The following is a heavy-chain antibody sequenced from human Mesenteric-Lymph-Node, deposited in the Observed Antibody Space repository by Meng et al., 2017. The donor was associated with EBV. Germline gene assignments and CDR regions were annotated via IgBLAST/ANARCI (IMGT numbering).Heavy chain of an antibody. CDR2: ISGSCVST. V-gene: IGHV3-23*01. J-gene: IGHJ4*02. D-gene: IGHD2-21*01. CDR1: GFIFINCA. CDR3: AKGGLAYNDN. Sequence: DGQLWESGGRLDQPGVSQRLSSAASGFIFINCAMSWVRQAPGKGLDWVSAISGSCVSTYYGDSVKRRFTIPRDNSKNTLYLQMNSLRAEDTAVYYCAKGGLAYNDNWGQGTLVTVSS.